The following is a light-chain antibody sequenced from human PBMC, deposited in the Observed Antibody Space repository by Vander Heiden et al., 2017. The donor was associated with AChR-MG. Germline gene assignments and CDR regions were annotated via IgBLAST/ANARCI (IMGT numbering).Light chain of an antibody. Sequence: QSALTQPASVSGSPGQSITISCTGSSSDIGGYNYVPLYQQHPGKAPKIMNYDVSEQASGGSNRFSGSKSSNTASLTISGLQAEDEADYYCASYTTSNSLGVFGGGTKLTVL. J-gene: IGLJ3*02. V-gene: IGLV2-14*01. CDR1: SSDIGGYNY. CDR2: DVS. CDR3: ASYTTSNSLGV.